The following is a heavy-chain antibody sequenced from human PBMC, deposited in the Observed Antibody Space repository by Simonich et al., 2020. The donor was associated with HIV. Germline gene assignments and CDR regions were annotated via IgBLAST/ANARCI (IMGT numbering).Heavy chain of an antibody. CDR2: INHSGST. J-gene: IGHJ4*02. D-gene: IGHD3-9*01. CDR3: ARHVFDYLLSRFDF. V-gene: IGHV4-34*01. Sequence: QVQLQQWGAGLLKPSETLSLTCAVYGGSFSGYYWSWIRQPPGKGLEWIGEINHSGSTNYNPSLKSRVTISVDTSKNQFSLKLSSVTAADTAVYYCARHVFDYLLSRFDFWGQGTLVTVSS. CDR1: GGSFSGYY.